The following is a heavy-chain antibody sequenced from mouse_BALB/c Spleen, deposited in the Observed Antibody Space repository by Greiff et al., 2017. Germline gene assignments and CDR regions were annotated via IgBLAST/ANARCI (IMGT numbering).Heavy chain of an antibody. V-gene: IGHV2-9*02. Sequence: VKLVESGPGLVAPSQSLSITCTVSAFSLTSYGVHWVRQPPGKGLEWLGVIWAGGSTNYNSALMSRLSISKDNSKSQVFLKMNSLQTDDTAMYYCASSYYRYDGAWFAYWGQGTLVTVSA. CDR3: ASSYYRYDGAWFAY. D-gene: IGHD2-14*01. CDR1: AFSLTSYG. CDR2: IWAGGST. J-gene: IGHJ3*01.